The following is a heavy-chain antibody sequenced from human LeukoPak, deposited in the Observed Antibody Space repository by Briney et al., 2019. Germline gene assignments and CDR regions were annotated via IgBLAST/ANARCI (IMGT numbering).Heavy chain of an antibody. CDR2: ISDSGTST. V-gene: IGHV3-23*01. D-gene: IGHD3-16*02. CDR1: GFTFSSYA. CDR3: ARDLSFDY. Sequence: PGGSLRLSCAASGFTFSSYAMSWVRQAPGKGLEWVSTISDSGTSTCYADSVKGRFTISRDNSKNTLYLQMNSLRAEDTAVYYCARDLSFDYWGQGTLVTVSS. J-gene: IGHJ4*02.